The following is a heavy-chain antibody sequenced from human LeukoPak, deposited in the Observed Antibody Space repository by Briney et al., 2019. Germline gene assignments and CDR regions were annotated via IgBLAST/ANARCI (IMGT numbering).Heavy chain of an antibody. J-gene: IGHJ4*02. CDR3: ARHRGYCSSTSCYLLHFDY. CDR1: GGSISTYY. D-gene: IGHD2-2*01. Sequence: PSETLSLTCTVSGGSISTYYWSWIRQPAGKGLEWIGRIYTSGSTNYNPSLKSRVTISVDTSKNQFSLKLSSVTAADTAVYYCARHRGYCSSTSCYLLHFDYWGQGTLVTVSS. V-gene: IGHV4-4*07. CDR2: IYTSGST.